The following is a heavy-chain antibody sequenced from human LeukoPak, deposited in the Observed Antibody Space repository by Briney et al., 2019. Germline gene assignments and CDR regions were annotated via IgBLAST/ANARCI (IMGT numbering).Heavy chain of an antibody. CDR2: ISSSGGST. CDR1: GFTFSSSA. D-gene: IGHD4-17*01. CDR3: AKDGATVMFDY. V-gene: IGHV3-23*01. J-gene: IGHJ4*02. Sequence: GGSLRLSCAASGFTFSSSAMSWVRQVPGKGLEWVSGISSSGGSTNYADSVRGRFTISRDNSKNTLYLQMNSLRAEDTAVYYCAKDGATVMFDYWGQGTLVTVSS.